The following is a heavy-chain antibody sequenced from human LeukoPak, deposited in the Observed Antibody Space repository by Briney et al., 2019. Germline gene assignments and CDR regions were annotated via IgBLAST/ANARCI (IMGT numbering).Heavy chain of an antibody. J-gene: IGHJ4*02. Sequence: EASVTVSCTASGYTFTSHYMHWVRQAPGQGLEWMGIICPSGGSTSYAQKLQGRVTMTRDTSTSTVYMELSSLRSEDTAVYYCARGRYDSSGYLDYWGQGTLVTVSS. CDR3: ARGRYDSSGYLDY. CDR2: ICPSGGST. CDR1: GYTFTSHY. D-gene: IGHD3-22*01. V-gene: IGHV1-46*01.